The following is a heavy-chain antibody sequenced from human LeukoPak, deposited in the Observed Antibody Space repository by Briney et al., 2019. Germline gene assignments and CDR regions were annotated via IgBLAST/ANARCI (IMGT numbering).Heavy chain of an antibody. Sequence: AGSLRLSCAASGFTFSSYAMSWVRQAPGKGLEWVSAISGSGGSTYYADSVKGRFTISRDNSKNTLYLQMNSLRAEDTAVYYCARVLSQYYYYYGMDVWGQGTTVTVSS. CDR2: ISGSGGST. CDR1: GFTFSSYA. V-gene: IGHV3-23*01. J-gene: IGHJ6*02. CDR3: ARVLSQYYYYYGMDV.